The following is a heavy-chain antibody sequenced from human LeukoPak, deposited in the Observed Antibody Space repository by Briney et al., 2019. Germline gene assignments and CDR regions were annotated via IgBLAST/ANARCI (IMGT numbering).Heavy chain of an antibody. CDR2: TYYRSEWNN. J-gene: IGHJ1*01. CDR1: GDSVSSKSAS. D-gene: IGHD3/OR15-3a*01. V-gene: IGHV6-1*01. CDR3: AILGPPADC. Sequence: SQTLSLTCAISGDSVSSKSASWNWIRQSPSRGLEWLGRTYYRSEWNNEYAVSLKGRLTISPDTSKNQFSLQLNSVTPEDTAVYYCAILGPPADCWGQGTLVTVSS.